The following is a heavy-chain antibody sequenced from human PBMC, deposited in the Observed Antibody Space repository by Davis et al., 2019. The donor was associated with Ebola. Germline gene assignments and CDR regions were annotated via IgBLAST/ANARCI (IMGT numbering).Heavy chain of an antibody. V-gene: IGHV1-69*13. CDR1: GGTFSSYA. D-gene: IGHD3-22*01. CDR2: IIPIFGTA. Sequence: SVKVSCKASGGTFSSYAISWVRQAPGQGLEWMGGIIPIFGTANYAQKFQGRVTITADESTSTAYMELSSLRSEDTAVYYCATWWATMIVVVGDGAFDIWGQGTMVTVSS. J-gene: IGHJ3*02. CDR3: ATWWATMIVVVGDGAFDI.